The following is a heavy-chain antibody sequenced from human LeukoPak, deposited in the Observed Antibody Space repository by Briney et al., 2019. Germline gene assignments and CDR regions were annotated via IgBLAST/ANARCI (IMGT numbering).Heavy chain of an antibody. CDR3: AKSSVAGYYDSSFVYFDY. D-gene: IGHD3-22*01. V-gene: IGHV3-23*01. CDR2: ISGSGGST. Sequence: GSLRLSCAASGFTFSSYAMSWVRQAPGKGMGWVSSISGSGGSTYYADSVKGRFTISRDNSKNTLYLQMNSLRAEDTAVYYCAKSSVAGYYDSSFVYFDYWGQGTLVTVSS. CDR1: GFTFSSYA. J-gene: IGHJ4*02.